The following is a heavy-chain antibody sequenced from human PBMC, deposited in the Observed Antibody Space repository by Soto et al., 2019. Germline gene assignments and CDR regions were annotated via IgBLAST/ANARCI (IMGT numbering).Heavy chain of an antibody. CDR3: ARDRAYYESSGLYFDY. Sequence: SETLSLTCTVSGDSIRSYHWSWIRQPPGKGLEWIGYIYDSGSTNYNPSLKSPVTISVDTSKSQFSLKLSSVTAADTAVYYCARDRAYYESSGLYFDYWGQGTLVTVSS. D-gene: IGHD3-22*01. CDR1: GDSIRSYH. CDR2: IYDSGST. J-gene: IGHJ4*02. V-gene: IGHV4-59*01.